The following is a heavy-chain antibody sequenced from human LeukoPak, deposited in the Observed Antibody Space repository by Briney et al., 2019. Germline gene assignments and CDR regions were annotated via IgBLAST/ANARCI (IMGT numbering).Heavy chain of an antibody. D-gene: IGHD5-12*01. J-gene: IGHJ3*02. CDR1: GGSISSGGYY. V-gene: IGHV4-30-2*01. CDR2: IYHSGST. Sequence: PSQTLSLTCTVSGGSISSGGYYWSWIRQPPGKGLEWIGYIYHSGSTYYNPSLKSRVTMSVDTSKNQFSLKLSSVTAADTAVYYCARVPESYDAFDIWGQGTMVTVSS. CDR3: ARVPESYDAFDI.